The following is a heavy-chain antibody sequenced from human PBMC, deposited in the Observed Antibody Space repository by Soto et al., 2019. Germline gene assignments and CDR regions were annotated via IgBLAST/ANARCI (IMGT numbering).Heavy chain of an antibody. D-gene: IGHD6-19*01. CDR2: IWYDGSNK. CDR3: ARRRNGGIAVAGLDY. J-gene: IGHJ4*02. V-gene: IGHV3-33*01. Sequence: QVQLVESGGGVVQPGRSLRLSCAASGFTFSSYGMHWVRQAPGKGLEWVAVIWYDGSNKYYADSVKGRFTISRDNSKNTLYLQMNSLSAEDTAVYYCARRRNGGIAVAGLDYWGQGTLVTVSS. CDR1: GFTFSSYG.